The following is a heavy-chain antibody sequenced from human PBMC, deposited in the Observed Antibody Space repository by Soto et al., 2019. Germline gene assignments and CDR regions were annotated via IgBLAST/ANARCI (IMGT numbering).Heavy chain of an antibody. CDR1: GYTLTELS. CDR2: FDPEDGET. J-gene: IGHJ6*02. D-gene: IGHD3-3*01. CDR3: ATGRGNFWSGLRYYYGMDV. V-gene: IGHV1-24*01. Sequence: ASVKVSCKVSGYTLTELSMHWVRQAPGKGLEWMGGFDPEDGETIYAQKFQGRVTMTEDTSTDTAYMELSSLRSEDTAVYYCATGRGNFWSGLRYYYGMDVWAKGPRSPSP.